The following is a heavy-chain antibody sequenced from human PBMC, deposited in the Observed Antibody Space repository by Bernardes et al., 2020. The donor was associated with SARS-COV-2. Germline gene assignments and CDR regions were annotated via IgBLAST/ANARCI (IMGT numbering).Heavy chain of an antibody. D-gene: IGHD3-22*01. CDR3: TTSLSLTVVVYAFDI. CDR2: FDPEDGAA. CDR1: GYTLSALS. J-gene: IGHJ3*02. Sequence: ASVKGSCKVSGYTLSALSMHWVRQAPGKGLEWMGSFDPEDGAAVYAQKFLGRVTMTADTSTYTSYMELSSLRSDDTAVYYCTTSLSLTVVVYAFDIWGQGTTVIVSS. V-gene: IGHV1-24*01.